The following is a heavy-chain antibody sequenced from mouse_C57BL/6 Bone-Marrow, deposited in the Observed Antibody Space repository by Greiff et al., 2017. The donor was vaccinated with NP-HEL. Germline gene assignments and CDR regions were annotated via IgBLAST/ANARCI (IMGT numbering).Heavy chain of an antibody. CDR3: ARQNYGSILDY. V-gene: IGHV5-12*01. J-gene: IGHJ2*01. CDR1: GFTFSDYY. Sequence: EVKLMESGGGLVQPGGSLKLSCAASGFTFSDYYMYWVRQTPEKRLEWVAYISNGGGSTYYPDTVKGRFTISRDNAKNTLYLQMSRLKSEDTAMYYCARQNYGSILDYWGQGTTLTVSS. D-gene: IGHD1-1*01. CDR2: ISNGGGST.